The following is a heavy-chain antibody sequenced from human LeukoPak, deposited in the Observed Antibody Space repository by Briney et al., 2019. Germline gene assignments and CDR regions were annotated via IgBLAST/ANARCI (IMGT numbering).Heavy chain of an antibody. CDR2: INHSGSA. V-gene: IGHV4-34*01. Sequence: SETLSLTCAVSGGSFSGYYWTWIRQPPGKGLEWIGEINHSGSANYNPSLMSRVTISLDTSKNHFSLNLSSVTAADTAVYYCARGDRGPSPWYYYYGMDVWGQGTTVTVSS. J-gene: IGHJ6*02. CDR1: GGSFSGYY. CDR3: ARGDRGPSPWYYYYGMDV.